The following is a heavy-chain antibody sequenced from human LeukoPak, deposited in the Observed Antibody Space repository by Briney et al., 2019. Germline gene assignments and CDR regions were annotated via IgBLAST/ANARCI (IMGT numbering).Heavy chain of an antibody. CDR3: TSHMPGPDTAMDKRSGGVDY. D-gene: IGHD5-18*01. CDR2: IKSKTDGGTT. J-gene: IGHJ4*02. V-gene: IGHV3-15*01. Sequence: PGGSLRLSCAASGFTFSNAWMSWVRQAPGKGLEWVGRIKSKTDGGTTDYAAPVKGRFTISRDDSKNTLYLQMNSLKTEDTAVYYCTSHMPGPDTAMDKRSGGVDYWGQGTLVTVSS. CDR1: GFTFSNAW.